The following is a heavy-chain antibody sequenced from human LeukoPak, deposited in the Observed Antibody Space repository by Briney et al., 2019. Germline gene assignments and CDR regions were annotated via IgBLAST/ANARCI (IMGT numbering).Heavy chain of an antibody. Sequence: GGSLRLSCAASGVTFSSSSMNWVRQAPGKGLEWVSSISSSSSYIYYADSLKGRFTISRDNAKNSLYVQMNSLRAEDTAVYYCARKARGDDYWGQGTLVTVSS. V-gene: IGHV3-21*01. J-gene: IGHJ4*02. CDR3: ARKARGDDY. CDR2: ISSSSSYI. D-gene: IGHD5-12*01. CDR1: GVTFSSSS.